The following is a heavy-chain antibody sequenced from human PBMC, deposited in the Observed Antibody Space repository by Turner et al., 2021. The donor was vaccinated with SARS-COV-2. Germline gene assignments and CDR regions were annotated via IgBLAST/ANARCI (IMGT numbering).Heavy chain of an antibody. D-gene: IGHD1-1*01. CDR3: TRQTWGGERD. CDR2: IDSSGRT. V-gene: IGHV4-4*07. CDR1: GVPIGPYY. J-gene: IGHJ4*02. Sequence: QVQLQESGLGLGQASETLTLMCTVSGVPIGPYYWSWIRQPAGKGLEWIGRIDSSGRTNYNPALQSRVTFSLDTSKSQFSLTLDSLTAADTAIYYCTRQTWGGERDWGQGTLVTVSS.